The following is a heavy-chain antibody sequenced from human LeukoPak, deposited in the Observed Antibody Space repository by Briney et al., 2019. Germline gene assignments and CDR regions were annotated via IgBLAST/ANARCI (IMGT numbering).Heavy chain of an antibody. CDR2: IYYSGST. Sequence: SETLSLTCTVSGGSISSSSYYWGWIRQPPGKGLEWIGSIYYSGSTYYNPSLKSRVTISVDTSKNQFSLKLSSVTAADTAVYYGVRDFEGIQVRWGQGTLVTVSS. V-gene: IGHV4-39*07. J-gene: IGHJ4*02. D-gene: IGHD3-10*01. CDR3: VRDFEGIQVR. CDR1: GGSISSSSYY.